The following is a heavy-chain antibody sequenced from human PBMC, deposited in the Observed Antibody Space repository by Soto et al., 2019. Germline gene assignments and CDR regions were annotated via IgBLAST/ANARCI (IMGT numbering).Heavy chain of an antibody. CDR1: GFTFSIYG. CDR2: ISYDGSNK. CDR3: AKDRGITIFGVVTPSYYYGMDV. Sequence: PGGSLRLSCAASGFTFSIYGMHWVRQAPGKGLEWVAVISYDGSNKYYADSVKGRFTISRDNSKNTLYLQMNSLRAEDTAVYYCAKDRGITIFGVVTPSYYYGMDVWGQGTTVTVSS. J-gene: IGHJ6*02. V-gene: IGHV3-30*18. D-gene: IGHD3-3*01.